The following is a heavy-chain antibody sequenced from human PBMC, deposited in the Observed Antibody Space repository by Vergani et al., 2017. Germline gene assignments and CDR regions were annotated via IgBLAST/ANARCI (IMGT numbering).Heavy chain of an antibody. D-gene: IGHD2-15*01. V-gene: IGHV4-61*02. Sequence: QAQLQESGPRLVKPSQTLSLTCSFSGGSLDIHSQTWSWIRQPAGKGPEWIGHIHTGGSTDLNPSFKSRVSISVDTSKSQFSLKLNSVTVADTAVYYCARSRPYCTSGSCPAIWGQGTLVTVSS. CDR3: ARSRPYCTSGSCPAI. J-gene: IGHJ4*02. CDR2: IHTGGST. CDR1: GGSLDIHSQT.